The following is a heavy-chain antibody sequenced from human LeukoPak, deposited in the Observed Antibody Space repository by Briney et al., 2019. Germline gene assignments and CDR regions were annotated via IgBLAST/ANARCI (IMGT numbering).Heavy chain of an antibody. V-gene: IGHV1-69*01. CDR1: GGTFSSYA. CDR3: AREYLRYPLQGAFDI. Sequence: PGSSVKVSCKASGGTFSSYAISWVRQAPGQGLEWMGGIIPIFGTANYAQKFQGRVTITADESTSTAYMELSSLRSEDTAVYYCAREYLRYPLQGAFDIWGQGTMVTVSS. J-gene: IGHJ3*02. D-gene: IGHD3-9*01. CDR2: IIPIFGTA.